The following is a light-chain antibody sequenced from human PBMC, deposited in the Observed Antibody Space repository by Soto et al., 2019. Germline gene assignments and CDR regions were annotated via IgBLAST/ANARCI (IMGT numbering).Light chain of an antibody. CDR2: DAS. Sequence: EIVLTQSPATLSLSPGERATLSCRASQSVSSYLDWYQQKPGQAPRLLIYDASNRATGIPARFSGSGSGTDFTLTISSLEPEDFAVYYCQQRSNWPPRTFGQGTKVEIK. V-gene: IGKV3-11*01. J-gene: IGKJ1*01. CDR3: QQRSNWPPRT. CDR1: QSVSSY.